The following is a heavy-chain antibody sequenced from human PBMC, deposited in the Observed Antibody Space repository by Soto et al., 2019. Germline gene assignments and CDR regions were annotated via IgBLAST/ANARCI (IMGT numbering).Heavy chain of an antibody. CDR3: ARGERITIFGGLNNWFDP. Sequence: ASVKGSSKASGYTLTSYGIGWVRQAPGQGLELMGWINPNSGGTNYAQKFQGWVTMTRDTSISTAYMELSRLRSDDTAVYYCARGERITIFGGLNNWFDPWGQGTLVTVSS. V-gene: IGHV1-2*04. D-gene: IGHD3-3*01. CDR2: INPNSGGT. CDR1: GYTLTSYG. J-gene: IGHJ5*02.